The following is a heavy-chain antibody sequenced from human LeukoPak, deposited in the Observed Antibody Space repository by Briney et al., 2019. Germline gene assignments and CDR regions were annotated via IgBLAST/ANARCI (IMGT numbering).Heavy chain of an antibody. CDR2: IYYSGST. CDR3: ARLSGHYYYYCMDV. D-gene: IGHD6-19*01. V-gene: IGHV4-59*05. J-gene: IGHJ6*02. CDR1: GGSISSYY. Sequence: PSETLSLTCTVSGGSISSYYWSWIRQPPGKGLEWIGSIYYSGSTYYNPSLKSRVTISVDTSKNQFSLKLSSVTAADTAVYYCARLSGHYYYYCMDVWGQGTTVTVSS.